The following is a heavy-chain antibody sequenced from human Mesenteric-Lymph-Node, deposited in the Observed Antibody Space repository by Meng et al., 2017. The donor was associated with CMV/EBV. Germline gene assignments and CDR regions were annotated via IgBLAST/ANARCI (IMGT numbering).Heavy chain of an antibody. V-gene: IGHV3-20*04. Sequence: GESLKISCAASGFTFDDYGMSWVRQAPGKGLEWVSGINWNGGSTGYADSVKGRFTISRDNAKNSLYLQMNSLRAEDTAVYYCARAPDFSSAYYDWGQGALVTVSS. CDR1: GFTFDDYG. J-gene: IGHJ4*02. D-gene: IGHD3-3*01. CDR3: ARAPDFSSAYYD. CDR2: INWNGGST.